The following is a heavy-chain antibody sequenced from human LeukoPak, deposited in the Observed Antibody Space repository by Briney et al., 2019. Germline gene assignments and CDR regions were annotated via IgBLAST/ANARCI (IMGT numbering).Heavy chain of an antibody. CDR2: IGISGLT. V-gene: IGHV3-21*01. D-gene: IGHD5-12*01. CDR3: AKGDPSGYAYYYGMDV. Sequence: GGSLRLSCAASGFAFDMYSINWVRQAPGKGLEWVSTIGISGLTYYTDSVRGRFTISRDNSKNTLYLQMNSLRAEDTAVYYCAKGDPSGYAYYYGMDVWGKGTTVTVSS. J-gene: IGHJ6*04. CDR1: GFAFDMYS.